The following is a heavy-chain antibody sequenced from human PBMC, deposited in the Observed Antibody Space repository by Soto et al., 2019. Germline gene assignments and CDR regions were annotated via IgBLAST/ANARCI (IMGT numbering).Heavy chain of an antibody. D-gene: IGHD4-17*01. CDR3: GRGTVTTVGGDFDY. V-gene: IGHV4-59*12. Sequence: PSETLSLTCTVSGGSISSYYWNWIRQPPGKGLEWIGYIYYRGSTNYNPSLKSRVTISVDTSKNQFSLKLSSVTAADTAVYYCGRGTVTTVGGDFDYWGQGTLVTVSS. CDR2: IYYRGST. J-gene: IGHJ4*02. CDR1: GGSISSYY.